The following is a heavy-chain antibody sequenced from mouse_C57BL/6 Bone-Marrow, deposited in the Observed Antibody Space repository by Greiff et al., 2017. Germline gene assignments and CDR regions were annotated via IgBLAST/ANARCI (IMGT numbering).Heavy chain of an antibody. CDR3: TEYGSSFDY. CDR2: IDPETGGT. J-gene: IGHJ2*01. CDR1: GYTFTDYE. V-gene: IGHV1-15*01. D-gene: IGHD1-1*01. Sequence: VQLQQSGAELVRPGASVTLSCKASGYTFTDYEMHWVKQTPVHGLEWIGAIDPETGGTAYNQKFKGKAILTAAKSSSTAYMELRSLTSEDSAVYYCTEYGSSFDYWGQGTTLTVSS.